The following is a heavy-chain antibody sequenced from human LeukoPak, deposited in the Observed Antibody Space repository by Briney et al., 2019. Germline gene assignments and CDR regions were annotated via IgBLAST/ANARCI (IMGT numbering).Heavy chain of an antibody. Sequence: SETLSLTCAVSGYSISSGYYWGWIRQPPGKGLEWIGSIYHSGSTYYNPSLKSRVTISVDTSKDQFSLKLSSVTAADTAAYYCARGKYFDYWGQGTLVTVSS. V-gene: IGHV4-38-2*01. CDR2: IYHSGST. J-gene: IGHJ4*02. CDR1: GYSISSGYY. CDR3: ARGKYFDY.